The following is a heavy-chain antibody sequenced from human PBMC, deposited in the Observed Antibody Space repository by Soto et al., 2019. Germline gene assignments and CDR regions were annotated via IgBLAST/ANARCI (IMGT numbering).Heavy chain of an antibody. J-gene: IGHJ5*02. CDR1: GDSISRGGYY. D-gene: IGHD3-10*01. CDR3: VIDGAGASGLGWFGP. V-gene: IGHV4-31*03. CDR2: IYHSGST. Sequence: QVQLQESGPGLVKPSQTLSLSCTVSGDSISRGGYYWNWIRQHPRKGLEWIGYIYHSGSTNYNPSLKSRVTISVDTSKNQLSLELTNVTAADTAVYYCVIDGAGASGLGWFGPWGQGILVTVSS.